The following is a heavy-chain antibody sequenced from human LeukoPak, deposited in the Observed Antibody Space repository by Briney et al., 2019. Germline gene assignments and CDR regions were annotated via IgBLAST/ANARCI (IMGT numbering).Heavy chain of an antibody. D-gene: IGHD2-21*01. CDR2: INSDGSST. Sequence: GGSLRLSCAASGFTFSSYWMHWVRQAPGKGLVWVSRINSDGSSTSYADSVKGRLTISRDNAKNSLYLQMNSLRAEDTAVYYCARGLRGGDCYDYWGQGTLVTVSS. CDR3: ARGLRGGDCYDY. J-gene: IGHJ4*02. CDR1: GFTFSSYW. V-gene: IGHV3-74*01.